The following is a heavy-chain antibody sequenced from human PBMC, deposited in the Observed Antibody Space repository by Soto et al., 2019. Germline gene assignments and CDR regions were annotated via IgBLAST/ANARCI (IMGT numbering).Heavy chain of an antibody. CDR1: GDSVSSNSAA. D-gene: IGHD5-18*01. CDR3: ARSSGSGYSYVYYYYYGMDV. Sequence: SQTLSLTRAISGDSVSSNSAAWNWIRQSPSRGLEWLGRTYYRFKWYNDYAVSVKRRIAINPDTSKNQCALQLNSVTPEDTAVYYCARSSGSGYSYVYYYYYGMDVWGQGTTVTGSS. CDR2: TYYRFKWYN. J-gene: IGHJ6*02. V-gene: IGHV6-1*01.